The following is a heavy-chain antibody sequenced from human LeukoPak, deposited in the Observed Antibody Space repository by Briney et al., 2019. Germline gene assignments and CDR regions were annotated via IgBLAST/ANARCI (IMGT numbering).Heavy chain of an antibody. D-gene: IGHD6-13*01. CDR3: AILPGYSSGWYEVNY. J-gene: IGHJ4*02. Sequence: GGSLRLSCAASGFTFSSYAMSWVRQAPGKGLEWVSGISGSGGSTYYVDSVKGRFTISRDNSRITLYRQMNSPRAEDTAVYYCAILPGYSSGWYEVNYWGQGTLVTVSS. CDR1: GFTFSSYA. V-gene: IGHV3-23*01. CDR2: ISGSGGST.